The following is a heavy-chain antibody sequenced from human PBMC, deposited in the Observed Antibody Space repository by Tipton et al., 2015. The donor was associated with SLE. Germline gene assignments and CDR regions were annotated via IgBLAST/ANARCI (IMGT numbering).Heavy chain of an antibody. Sequence: TLSLTCTVSGDSINNYYWTWIRQPPGKGLEWIESFYYSGSTYYNPSLKSRVTISVDTSKNQFSLKLSSVTAADTAVYYCARHGQRSWFDPWGQGTLVTVSS. D-gene: IGHD5-24*01. CDR2: FYYSGST. CDR1: GDSINNYY. CDR3: ARHGQRSWFDP. J-gene: IGHJ5*02. V-gene: IGHV4-59*05.